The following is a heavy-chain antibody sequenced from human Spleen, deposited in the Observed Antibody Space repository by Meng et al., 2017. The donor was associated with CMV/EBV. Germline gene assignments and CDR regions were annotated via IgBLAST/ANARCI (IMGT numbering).Heavy chain of an antibody. CDR2: ISSSGSTI. CDR3: VREHYEFWSGTFDY. CDR1: GFTFSSYE. J-gene: IGHJ4*02. V-gene: IGHV3-48*03. D-gene: IGHD3-3*01. Sequence: GESLKISCAASGFTFSSYEMNWVRQAPGKGLEWVSYISSSGSTIYYADSVKGRFTISRDNAKNSLHLQMNSLGAEDTAVYYCVREHYEFWSGTFDYWGQGSLVTVSS.